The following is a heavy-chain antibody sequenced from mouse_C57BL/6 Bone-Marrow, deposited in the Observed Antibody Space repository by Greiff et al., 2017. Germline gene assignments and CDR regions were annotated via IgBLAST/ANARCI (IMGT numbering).Heavy chain of an antibody. Sequence: VQRVESGAELARPGASVKLSCKASGYTFTSYGISWVKQRTGQGLEWIGEIYPRSGNTYYNEKFKGKATLTADKSSSTAYMELRSLTSEDSAVYFCASRANWDPYAMDYWGQGTSVTVSS. V-gene: IGHV1-81*01. J-gene: IGHJ4*01. CDR3: ASRANWDPYAMDY. D-gene: IGHD4-1*01. CDR1: GYTFTSYG. CDR2: IYPRSGNT.